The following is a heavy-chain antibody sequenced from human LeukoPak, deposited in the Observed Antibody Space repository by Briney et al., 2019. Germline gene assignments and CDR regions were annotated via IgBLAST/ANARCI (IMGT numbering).Heavy chain of an antibody. D-gene: IGHD3-10*01. Sequence: SETLSLTCAVYGGSFSGYYWSWIRQPPGKGLEWIGEINHSGSTNYNPSLKSRVTISVDTSKNQFSLKLSSVTAADTAVYYCARHSATRLYGSGSYRWFDPWGQGTLVTVSS. CDR2: INHSGST. CDR1: GGSFSGYY. J-gene: IGHJ5*02. V-gene: IGHV4-34*01. CDR3: ARHSATRLYGSGSYRWFDP.